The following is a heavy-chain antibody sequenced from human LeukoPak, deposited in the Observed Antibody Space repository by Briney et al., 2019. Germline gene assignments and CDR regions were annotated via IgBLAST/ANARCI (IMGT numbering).Heavy chain of an antibody. CDR2: ICSAGSR. Sequence: GGSLRLSWAASGFKVSRNCISWVRQAPGEGLEWVSIICSAGSRYYADAVRGRFTISRNSSKNTVCLQMNSLRAEDTAVYYCASGGLGARKYYSDPFHYWGQGALVTVSS. CDR3: ASGGLGARKYYSDPFHY. D-gene: IGHD3-10*01. CDR1: GFKVSRNC. V-gene: IGHV3-53*01. J-gene: IGHJ4*02.